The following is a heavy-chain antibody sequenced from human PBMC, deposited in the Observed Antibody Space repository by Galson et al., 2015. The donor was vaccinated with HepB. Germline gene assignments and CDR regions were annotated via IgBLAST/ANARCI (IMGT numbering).Heavy chain of an antibody. Sequence: SVKVSCKASGYTFTGYYMHWVRQAPGQGLEWMGRINPNSGGTNYAQKFQGRVTMTRDTSISTAYMELSRLRSDDTAVYYCARAKETWELPLYNWFDPWGQGTLVTVSS. CDR1: GYTFTGYY. J-gene: IGHJ5*02. V-gene: IGHV1-2*06. CDR3: ARAKETWELPLYNWFDP. D-gene: IGHD1-26*01. CDR2: INPNSGGT.